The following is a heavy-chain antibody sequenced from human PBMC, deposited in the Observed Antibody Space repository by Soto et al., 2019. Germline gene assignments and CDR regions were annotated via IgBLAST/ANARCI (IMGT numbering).Heavy chain of an antibody. CDR2: FYLADGK. CDR1: GFIVNGKKY. Sequence: DVQVVESGGGLIQPGGSLRLSCAGSGFIVNGKKYITWVRQAPGKGLDWVSGFYLADGKYYADSVKGRFTVSIDSSKNTVYLQMNNLGPEDTAVYYCATWLLREHAFDIWGLGTMVTVSS. J-gene: IGHJ3*02. V-gene: IGHV3-53*01. CDR3: ATWLLREHAFDI. D-gene: IGHD2-15*01.